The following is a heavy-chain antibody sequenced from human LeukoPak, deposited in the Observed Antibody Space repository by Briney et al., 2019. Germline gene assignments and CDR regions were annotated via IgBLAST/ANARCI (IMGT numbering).Heavy chain of an antibody. J-gene: IGHJ4*02. CDR2: IIPIFGTA. CDR3: ARVYRQPLYYFDY. D-gene: IGHD1-26*01. Sequence: GSSVKVSCKASGGTFSSHAISWVRQAPGQGLEWMGGIIPIFGTANYAQKFQGRVTITADESTSTAYMELSSLRSEDTAVYYGARVYRQPLYYFDYWGQGTLVTVSS. V-gene: IGHV1-69*01. CDR1: GGTFSSHA.